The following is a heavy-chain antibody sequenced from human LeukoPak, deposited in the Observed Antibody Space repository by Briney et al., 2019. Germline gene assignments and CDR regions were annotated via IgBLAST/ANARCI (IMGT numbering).Heavy chain of an antibody. CDR1: GYTFTGYY. CDR3: ARDTRYCSGGSCYSVLYYYGMDV. CDR2: IIPICGTA. D-gene: IGHD2-15*01. J-gene: IGHJ6*02. Sequence: SVKVSCKASGYTFTGYYMHWVRQAPGQGLEWMGGIIPICGTANYAQKFQGRVTITADESTSTAYMELSSLRSEDTAVYYCARDTRYCSGGSCYSVLYYYGMDVWGQGTTVTVSS. V-gene: IGHV1-69*13.